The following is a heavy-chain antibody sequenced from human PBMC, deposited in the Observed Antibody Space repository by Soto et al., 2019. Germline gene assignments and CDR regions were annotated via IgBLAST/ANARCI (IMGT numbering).Heavy chain of an antibody. D-gene: IGHD5-12*01. CDR3: ARGRDGYNLN. CDR2: IYYSGST. J-gene: IGHJ4*02. CDR1: GGSISSGDYY. V-gene: IGHV4-61*08. Sequence: ETLSLTCTVSGGSISSGDYYWTWIRQPPGKGLEWIGYIYYSGSTNYNPSLKSRVTISVDTSKNQLSLKLSSVTAADTAVYYCARGRDGYNLNWGPGTLVTVSS.